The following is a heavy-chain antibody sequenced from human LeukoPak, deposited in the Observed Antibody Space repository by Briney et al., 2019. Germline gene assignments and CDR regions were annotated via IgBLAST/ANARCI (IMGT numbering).Heavy chain of an antibody. CDR3: ARDYYDSSGGSWSDMAY. J-gene: IGHJ4*02. CDR1: GFTFSSYA. V-gene: IGHV3-23*01. D-gene: IGHD3-22*01. Sequence: GGSLRLSCAASGFTFSSYAMSWVHQAPGKGLEWVSAISGSGGSTYYADSVKGRFTISRDNSKNTLYLQMNSLRAEDTAVYYCARDYYDSSGGSWSDMAYWGQGTLVTVSS. CDR2: ISGSGGST.